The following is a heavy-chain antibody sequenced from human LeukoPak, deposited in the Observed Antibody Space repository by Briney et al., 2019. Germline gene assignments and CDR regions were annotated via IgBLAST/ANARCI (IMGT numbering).Heavy chain of an antibody. CDR1: GFTVSSNY. D-gene: IGHD6-19*01. CDR2: ISSSSSTI. Sequence: GGSLRLSCAASGFTVSSNYMSWVRQAPGKGLEWVSYISSSSSTIYYADSVKGRFTISRDNAKNSLYLQMNSLRAEDTAVYYCARDPLGGSGWYPYFDYWGQGTLVTVSS. V-gene: IGHV3-11*01. CDR3: ARDPLGGSGWYPYFDY. J-gene: IGHJ4*02.